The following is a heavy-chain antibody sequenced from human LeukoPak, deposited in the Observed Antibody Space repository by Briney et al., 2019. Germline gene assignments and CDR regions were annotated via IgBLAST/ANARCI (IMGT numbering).Heavy chain of an antibody. V-gene: IGHV4-59*08. CDR2: IYYSGST. D-gene: IGHD3-22*01. Sequence: SETLSLTCTVCGGSISIYYWSWIRQPPGKGLEWIGYIYYSGSTNYNPSLKSRVTISVDTSKNQFSLKLSSVTAADTAVYYCARHGKIVVVTNGYYFDYWGQGTLVTVSS. CDR3: ARHGKIVVVTNGYYFDY. J-gene: IGHJ4*02. CDR1: GGSISIYY.